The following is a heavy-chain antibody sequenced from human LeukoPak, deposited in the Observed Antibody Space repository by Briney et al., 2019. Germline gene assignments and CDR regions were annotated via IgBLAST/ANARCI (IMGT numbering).Heavy chain of an antibody. CDR2: VYYSGTT. CDR3: ATTLYSRSCFDY. CDR1: GGSISSGSYY. J-gene: IGHJ4*02. Sequence: SETLSLTCTVSGGSISSGSYYWGWIRQPPGKGLEWIGSVYYSGTTYNNPSLNSRVTMSVDTSKNQFSLQLSSVTAADTAIYYCATTLYSRSCFDYWGQETLLTVSS. V-gene: IGHV4-39*01. D-gene: IGHD6-6*01.